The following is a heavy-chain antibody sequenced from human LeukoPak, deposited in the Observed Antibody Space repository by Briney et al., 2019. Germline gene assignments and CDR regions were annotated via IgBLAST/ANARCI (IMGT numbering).Heavy chain of an antibody. J-gene: IGHJ4*02. D-gene: IGHD3-22*01. CDR1: GGTFSSYA. Sequence: SCKASGGTFSSYAMHWVRQAPGKGLEWVAVISYDGSNKYYADSVKGRFTISRDNSKNTLYLQMNSLRAEDTAVYYCAKDQYYYDSSGSDYWGQGTLVTVSS. CDR3: AKDQYYYDSSGSDY. V-gene: IGHV3-30-3*02. CDR2: ISYDGSNK.